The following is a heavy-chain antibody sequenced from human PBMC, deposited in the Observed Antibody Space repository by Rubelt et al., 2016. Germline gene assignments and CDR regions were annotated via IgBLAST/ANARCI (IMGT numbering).Heavy chain of an antibody. Sequence: QMQLHESGPGLVKPSETLSLTCTVSGGSVSSRDLYWDWVRQPPGKGLEWIGSFYDNANIYYNPSLKSRVTISVDTSKNHFSLRLSSVTAADTAVYYCARGIRDGYNYVAGYIYYYNMDVWGTGTTVTVSS. CDR3: ARGIRDGYNYVAGYIYYYNMDV. CDR2: FYDNANI. D-gene: IGHD5-24*01. CDR1: GGSVSSRDLY. J-gene: IGHJ6*03. V-gene: IGHV4-39*07.